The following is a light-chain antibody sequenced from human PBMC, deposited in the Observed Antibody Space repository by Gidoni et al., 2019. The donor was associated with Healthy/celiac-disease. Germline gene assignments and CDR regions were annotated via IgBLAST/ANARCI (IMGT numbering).Light chain of an antibody. Sequence: ELVLTQSPVTLSLSPGERATLSCRASQSVSSYLAWYQQKPGQAPRLLIYDASKRATGIPARCSGSGSGTDFTLTSSSLEPEDLAVYYCQQRSNWPTFGQGTKLEIK. CDR2: DAS. V-gene: IGKV3-11*01. CDR1: QSVSSY. CDR3: QQRSNWPT. J-gene: IGKJ2*01.